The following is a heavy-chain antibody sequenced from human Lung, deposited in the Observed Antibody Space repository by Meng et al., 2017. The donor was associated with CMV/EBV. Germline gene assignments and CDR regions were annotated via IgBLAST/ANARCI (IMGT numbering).Heavy chain of an antibody. D-gene: IGHD3-3*01. V-gene: IGHV4-34*01. J-gene: IGHJ4*02. CDR3: ARASLFGVVVMNYYFDS. CDR1: GGSFSEYF. Sequence: SXTLSLXCAVYGGSFSEYFWNWIRQSPGKGLEWIGDIGHGGSTSYNPSLKGRVTISQDTSKNQFSLKLTSVTAADTAVYFCARASLFGVVVMNYYFDSWGQGSXVTGAS. CDR2: IGHGGST.